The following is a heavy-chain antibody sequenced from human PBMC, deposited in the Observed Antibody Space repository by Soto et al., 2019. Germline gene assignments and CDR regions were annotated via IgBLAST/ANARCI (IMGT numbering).Heavy chain of an antibody. D-gene: IGHD3-10*01. Sequence: EVQLVESGGDLVQPGGSLRLSCAASGLSLSDVFIDWVRQAPGKGLEWVGLTKYKASSYTTEYAASVKGRITISRDDSRNSVFLQMSSLKTEDTAVYYCASIRGGFGYWGQGPLVNVSP. V-gene: IGHV3-72*01. CDR3: ASIRGGFGY. J-gene: IGHJ4*02. CDR2: TKYKASSYTT. CDR1: GLSLSDVF.